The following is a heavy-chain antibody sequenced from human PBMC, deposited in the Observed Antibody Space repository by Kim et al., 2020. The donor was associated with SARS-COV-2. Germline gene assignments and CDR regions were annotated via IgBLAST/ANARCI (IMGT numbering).Heavy chain of an antibody. Sequence: ASVKVSCKASGYTFTSYDINWVRQATGQGLEWMGWMNPNRGNTGYAQKFQGRVTMTRNTSISTAYIELSSLGSEDTAVYYCARGRGSKQSLSTVRFDPWGPGTLVTVSS. CDR2: MNPNRGNT. V-gene: IGHV1-8*01. CDR1: GYTFTSYD. D-gene: IGHD6-19*01. J-gene: IGHJ5*02. CDR3: ARGRGSKQSLSTVRFDP.